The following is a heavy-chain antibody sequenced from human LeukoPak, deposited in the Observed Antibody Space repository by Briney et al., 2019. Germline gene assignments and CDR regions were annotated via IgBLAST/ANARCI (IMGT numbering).Heavy chain of an antibody. CDR2: INPNSGGT. CDR3: AREGAGYSGSELFDY. V-gene: IGHV1-2*02. CDR1: GYTFTGYY. D-gene: IGHD5-12*01. J-gene: IGHJ4*02. Sequence: ASVKVSCKASGYTFTGYYMHWVRQAPGQGLEWMGWINPNSGGTNYAQKFQGRVTVTRDTSISTAYMELSRLRSDDTAVYYCAREGAGYSGSELFDYWGQGTLVTVSS.